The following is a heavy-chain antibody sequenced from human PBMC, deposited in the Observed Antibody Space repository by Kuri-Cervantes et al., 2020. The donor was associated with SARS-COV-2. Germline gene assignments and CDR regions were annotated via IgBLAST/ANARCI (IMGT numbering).Heavy chain of an antibody. Sequence: SVKVSCKSSGGTFSTSAISWVRQAPGQGLEWMGGITPILSKTDYAPRFQGRVTISAEQSTSTAYMELRSLRSEDTAVYYCATRIRAAADGDFYGMDVWGQGTTVTVSS. J-gene: IGHJ6*02. CDR3: ATRIRAAADGDFYGMDV. D-gene: IGHD6-25*01. V-gene: IGHV1-69*10. CDR2: ITPILSKT. CDR1: GGTFSTSA.